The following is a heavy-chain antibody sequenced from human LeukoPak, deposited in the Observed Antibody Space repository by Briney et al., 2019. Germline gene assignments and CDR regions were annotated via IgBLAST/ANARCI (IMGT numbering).Heavy chain of an antibody. CDR2: IYATDLT. D-gene: IGHD3-10*01. J-gene: IGHJ5*02. CDR1: GRSIRSVY. CDR3: ARGFGSGTSPIDL. V-gene: IGHV4-4*07. Sequence: SETLSLTCTVSGRSIRSVYWNWIRQSAGKGLEWIGRIYATDLTNYNPSLKSRVTLSVDMSKNELSLTLKSVTAADTAVYYCARGFGSGTSPIDLWGQGALVTASS.